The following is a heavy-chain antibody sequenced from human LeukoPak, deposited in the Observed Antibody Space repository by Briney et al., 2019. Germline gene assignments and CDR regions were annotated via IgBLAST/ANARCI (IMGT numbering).Heavy chain of an antibody. Sequence: GGSLRLSCAASGFTFSSYGMHWVRQAPGKGLEWVAVISYDGSNKYYADSVKGRFTISRDNSKNTLYLQMNSLRAEDTAVYYCAKPPFYCSGGSCYFDAFDIWGQGTMVTVSS. CDR1: GFTFSSYG. J-gene: IGHJ3*02. CDR2: ISYDGSNK. V-gene: IGHV3-30*18. D-gene: IGHD2-15*01. CDR3: AKPPFYCSGGSCYFDAFDI.